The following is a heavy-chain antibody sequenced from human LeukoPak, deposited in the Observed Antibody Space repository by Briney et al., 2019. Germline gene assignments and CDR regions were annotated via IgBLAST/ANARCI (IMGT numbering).Heavy chain of an antibody. Sequence: GASVKVSCKASGYTFSSYGISWVRQAPGQGLEWMGWISAYNGNTNYAQKLQGRVTMTTDTSTSTAYMELRSLRSDDTAVYYCARRRYYYDSSGYTGYYFDYWGQGTLVTVSS. J-gene: IGHJ4*02. CDR1: GYTFSSYG. CDR2: ISAYNGNT. V-gene: IGHV1-18*01. D-gene: IGHD3-22*01. CDR3: ARRRYYYDSSGYTGYYFDY.